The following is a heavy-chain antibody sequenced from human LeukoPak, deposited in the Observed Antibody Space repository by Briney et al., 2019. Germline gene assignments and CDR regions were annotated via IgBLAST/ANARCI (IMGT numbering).Heavy chain of an antibody. CDR1: GFTFSTYW. J-gene: IGHJ4*02. D-gene: IGHD3-10*01. V-gene: IGHV3-7*01. CDR3: AGDSTYYYDLGSSGPHYFDN. Sequence: GGSLRLSCAASGFTFSTYWMSWVRQAPGKGLEWVANIKEDGSEKYYGDSVKGRFTISRDNAKNSLYLQMNSLRAEDTAVYYCAGDSTYYYDLGSSGPHYFDNWGQGTLVTVSS. CDR2: IKEDGSEK.